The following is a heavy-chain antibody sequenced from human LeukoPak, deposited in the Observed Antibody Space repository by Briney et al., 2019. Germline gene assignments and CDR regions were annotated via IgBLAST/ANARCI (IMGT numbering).Heavy chain of an antibody. Sequence: GGSLRLSCAASGFTFSDYYMSWIRQAPGKGLEWVSYISSSGSTIYYADSVKGRFTISRDNAKNSLYLQMNSLRAEDTAVYYCAKDQGVSSGYFYYFDYWGQGTLVTVSP. CDR3: AKDQGVSSGYFYYFDY. CDR2: ISSSGSTI. J-gene: IGHJ4*02. CDR1: GFTFSDYY. V-gene: IGHV3-11*01. D-gene: IGHD3-22*01.